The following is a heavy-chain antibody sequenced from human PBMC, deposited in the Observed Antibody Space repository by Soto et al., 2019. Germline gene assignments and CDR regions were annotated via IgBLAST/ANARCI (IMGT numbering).Heavy chain of an antibody. V-gene: IGHV1-2*04. D-gene: IGHD3-3*01. CDR2: INPNSGGT. CDR3: AREEGVFWSGYRYYGMDV. CDR1: GYTFTGYY. J-gene: IGHJ6*02. Sequence: ASVKVSCKASGYTFTGYYMHYVRQAPGQGLEWMGWINPNSGGTNYAQKFQGWVTMTRDTSISTAYMELSRLRSDDTAVYYCAREEGVFWSGYRYYGMDVWGQGTTVTVSS.